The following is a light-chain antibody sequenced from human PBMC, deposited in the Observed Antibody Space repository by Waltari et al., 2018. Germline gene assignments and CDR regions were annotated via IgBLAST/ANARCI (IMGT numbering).Light chain of an antibody. J-gene: IGLJ1*01. CDR2: GVS. CDR1: HIDVGGYKS. Sequence: QSALTQPASVSGSPGQSITISCPGTHIDVGGYKSVSWNHQHPGKAPKLMIYGVSNRPSGVSNRFSGSKSGNTASLIISGLQAEDEADYYCSSYTSSSTRVFGTGTKVTVL. CDR3: SSYTSSSTRV. V-gene: IGLV2-14*03.